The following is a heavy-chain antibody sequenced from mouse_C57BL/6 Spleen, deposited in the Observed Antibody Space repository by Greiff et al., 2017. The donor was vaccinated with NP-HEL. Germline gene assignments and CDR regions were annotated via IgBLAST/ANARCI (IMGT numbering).Heavy chain of an antibody. D-gene: IGHD2-3*01. CDR2: IYPGDGDT. CDR1: GYAFSSYW. CDR3: AREGVYDGYYGFDH. V-gene: IGHV1-80*01. J-gene: IGHJ2*01. Sequence: QVQLQQSGAELVKPGASVKISCKASGYAFSSYWMNWVKQRPGKGLEWIGQIYPGDGDTNYNGKFKGKATLTADKSSSTAYMQLSSLTSEDSAVYFCAREGVYDGYYGFDHWGQGTTLTVSS.